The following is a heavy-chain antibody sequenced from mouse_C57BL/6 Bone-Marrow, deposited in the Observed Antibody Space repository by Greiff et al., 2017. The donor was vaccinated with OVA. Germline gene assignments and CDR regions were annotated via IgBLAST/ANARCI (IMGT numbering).Heavy chain of an antibody. CDR1: GFSLTSYG. CDR2: IWRGGST. D-gene: IGHD1-1*01. J-gene: IGHJ3*01. CDR3: AKKGYYGSSYSAY. Sequence: QVQLKESGPGLVQPSQSLSITCTVSGFSLTSYGVHWVRQSPGKGLEWLGVIWRGGSTDYNADFMSRLSITKDNSKSQVFFKMNSLQADDTAIYYCAKKGYYGSSYSAYWGQGTLVTVSA. V-gene: IGHV2-5*01.